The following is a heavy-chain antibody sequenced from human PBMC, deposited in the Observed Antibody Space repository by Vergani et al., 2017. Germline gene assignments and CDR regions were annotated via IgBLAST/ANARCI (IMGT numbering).Heavy chain of an antibody. CDR1: GFTFSSYG. CDR3: AKERQFLDLYYFGMDV. J-gene: IGHJ6*02. V-gene: IGHV3-30*18. Sequence: QVQLVESGGGVVQPGRSLRLSCAASGFTFSSYGMHWVRQAPGKGLEWVAVMSFDGSNKYYADSVKGRFTISRDNPKNTLYLQMDSLRAEDTAVYYCAKERQFLDLYYFGMDVWGQGTTVTVSS. D-gene: IGHD1-7*01. CDR2: MSFDGSNK.